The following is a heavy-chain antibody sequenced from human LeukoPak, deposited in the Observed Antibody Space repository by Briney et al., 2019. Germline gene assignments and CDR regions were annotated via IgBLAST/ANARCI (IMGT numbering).Heavy chain of an antibody. J-gene: IGHJ4*02. D-gene: IGHD6-13*01. CDR3: ARAIAAAGFDY. V-gene: IGHV4-61*01. CDR2: IYYSGST. CDR1: GGSVSSGSYY. Sequence: SETLSLTCTVSGGSVSSGSYYWSWIRQPPGKGLEWIGYIYYSGSTNYNPSLKSRVTISVDTSRNQFSLKLSSVTAADTAVYYCARAIAAAGFDYWGQGTLVTVSS.